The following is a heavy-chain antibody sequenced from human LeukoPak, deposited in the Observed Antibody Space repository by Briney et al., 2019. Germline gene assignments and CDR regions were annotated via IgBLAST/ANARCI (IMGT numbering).Heavy chain of an antibody. V-gene: IGHV4-59*08. J-gene: IGHJ4*02. CDR1: GGSISRYY. CDR3: ARKGGYSFDY. CDR2: IYYSGST. Sequence: KTSETLSLTCSVSGGSISRYYWSWIRQPPGKGLEWIGYIYYSGSTNYNPSLKSRVTISVDTSKNQFSLKLSSVTAADTAVYYCARKGGYSFDYWGQGTLVTVSS.